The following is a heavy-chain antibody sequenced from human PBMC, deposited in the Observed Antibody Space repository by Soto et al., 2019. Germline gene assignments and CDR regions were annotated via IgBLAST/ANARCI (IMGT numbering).Heavy chain of an antibody. CDR3: ARSQGSSTSLEIYYYYYYGMDV. V-gene: IGHV1-69*01. D-gene: IGHD2-2*01. Sequence: QVQLVQSGAEVKKPGSSVKVSCKASGGTFSSYANSWVRQAPEQGLEWMGGIIPISGTANYAQKFQGRVTITADESTSTAYMELSSLRSEDTAVYYCARSQGSSTSLEIYYYYYYGMDVWGQGTTVTVSS. CDR2: IIPISGTA. J-gene: IGHJ6*02. CDR1: GGTFSSYA.